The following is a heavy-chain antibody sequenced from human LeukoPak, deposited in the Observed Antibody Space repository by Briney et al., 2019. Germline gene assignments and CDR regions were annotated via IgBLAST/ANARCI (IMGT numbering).Heavy chain of an antibody. CDR1: GYTFTGYY. CDR3: ARDGRGYSGYDFRYFDY. V-gene: IGHV1-69*06. Sequence: SVKVSCKASGYTFTGYYMHWVRQAPGQGLEWMGGIIPIFDTTNYAQKFQGRVTITADKSTSTAYMELSSLTSDDTAVYYCARDGRGYSGYDFRYFDYWGQGTLVTVSS. CDR2: IIPIFDTT. D-gene: IGHD5-12*01. J-gene: IGHJ4*02.